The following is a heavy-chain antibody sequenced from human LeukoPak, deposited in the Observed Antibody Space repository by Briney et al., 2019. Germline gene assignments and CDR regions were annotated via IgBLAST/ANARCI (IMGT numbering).Heavy chain of an antibody. CDR2: IKEDGSET. Sequence: GGSLRLSCAASGFIFKKYWMNWVRQVPGKGLECLANIKEDGSETYYADSVKGRFTISRDNSKNTLYLQLNSLRVEDTAVYYCAKNRGAGSHYYYHMNVWGKGTTVTVSS. D-gene: IGHD1-26*01. V-gene: IGHV3-7*03. CDR1: GFIFKKYW. CDR3: AKNRGAGSHYYYHMNV. J-gene: IGHJ6*03.